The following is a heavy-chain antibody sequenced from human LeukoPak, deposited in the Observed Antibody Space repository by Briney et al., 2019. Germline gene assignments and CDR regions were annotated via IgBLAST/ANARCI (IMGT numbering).Heavy chain of an antibody. D-gene: IGHD6-13*01. CDR3: ARLGGLAAAGVRYFDY. J-gene: IGHJ4*02. CDR2: IYYSGST. Sequence: SETLSLTCTVSGGSISSGGYYWSWIRQHPGKGLEWIVYIYYSGSTYYNPSLKSRVTISVDTSKNQFSLKLSSVTAADTAVYYCARLGGLAAAGVRYFDYWGQGTLVTVSS. V-gene: IGHV4-31*03. CDR1: GGSISSGGYY.